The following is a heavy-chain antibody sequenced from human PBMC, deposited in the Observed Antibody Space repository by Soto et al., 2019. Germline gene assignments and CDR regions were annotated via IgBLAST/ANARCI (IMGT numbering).Heavy chain of an antibody. CDR1: GESFIGYY. J-gene: IGHJ5*02. V-gene: IGHV4-34*02. D-gene: IGHD5-12*01. CDR3: ARTDIVTTNWFDP. Sequence: QVHLQQWGAGLLKPSETLSLTCAVYGESFIGYYWTWIRQPPGKGLEWIGEINHRGSTNYNPSLKSRVTISIDTSKNQFSLKLNSVTAADTSGYYCARTDIVTTNWFDPLGQGTLVTVSS. CDR2: INHRGST.